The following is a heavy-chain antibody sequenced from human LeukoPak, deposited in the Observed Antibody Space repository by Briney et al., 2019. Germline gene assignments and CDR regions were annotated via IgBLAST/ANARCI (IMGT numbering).Heavy chain of an antibody. CDR1: GFTFDDHA. CDR3: AKDPGGSAWSFFDY. D-gene: IGHD6-19*01. Sequence: PGGSRRLSCAASGFTFDDHAMHWVRQAPGKGLEWVSGISWNSVSIGYADSVKGRFTISRDNAKNSLYLQMSSLRAEDTALYYCAKDPGGSAWSFFDYWGLGTLVTVSS. V-gene: IGHV3-9*01. CDR2: ISWNSVSI. J-gene: IGHJ4*02.